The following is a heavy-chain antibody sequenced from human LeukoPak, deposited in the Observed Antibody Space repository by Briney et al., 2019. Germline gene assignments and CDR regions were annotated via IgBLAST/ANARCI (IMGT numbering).Heavy chain of an antibody. CDR2: LFHSGTR. D-gene: IGHD6-13*01. J-gene: IGHJ4*02. V-gene: IGHV4-59*08. Sequence: KSSETLSLTCTVAGGSITSYYWSWIRHPPGKRLEWIGYLFHSGTRRYNPSLKSRVTISADTTKNQIFLNLNSTTAADPAVCYCARRRGWKQQLVYFDYWGQGTLATVS. CDR3: ARRRGWKQQLVYFDY. CDR1: GGSITSYY.